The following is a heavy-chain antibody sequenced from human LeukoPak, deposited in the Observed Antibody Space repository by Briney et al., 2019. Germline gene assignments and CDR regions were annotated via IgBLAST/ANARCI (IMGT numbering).Heavy chain of an antibody. CDR1: GFIFRTYS. V-gene: IGHV3-48*04. CDR2: ISSSSSTI. D-gene: IGHD3-22*01. CDR3: ARAHYYDSSGPALDY. Sequence: PGGSLRLSCAASGFIFRTYSMKWVRQAPGQGLEWVSYISSSSSTIYYADSVKGRFTISRDNAKNTLYLQMNSLRAEDTAVYYCARAHYYDSSGPALDYWGQGTLVTVSS. J-gene: IGHJ4*02.